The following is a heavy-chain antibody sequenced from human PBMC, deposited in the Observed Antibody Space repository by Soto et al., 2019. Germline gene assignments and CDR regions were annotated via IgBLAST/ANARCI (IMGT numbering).Heavy chain of an antibody. J-gene: IGHJ4*02. CDR2: ISGYNGNT. V-gene: IGHV1-18*01. CDR1: GYTFSSYG. CDR3: ARDGLYSSSWTGDY. D-gene: IGHD6-13*01. Sequence: QVQLVQSGGEVKKPGASVKVSCKSSGYTFSSYGISWVRQAPGQGLEWMGWISGYNGNTEYAERLQGRVTITTDTSTNTAYMELRSLRSDDTAMYFCARDGLYSSSWTGDYWGQGTLVIVSS.